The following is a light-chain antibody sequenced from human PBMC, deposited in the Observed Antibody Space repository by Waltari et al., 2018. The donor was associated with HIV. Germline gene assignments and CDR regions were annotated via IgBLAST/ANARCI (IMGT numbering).Light chain of an antibody. CDR3: QQTNSLPIT. J-gene: IGKJ5*01. V-gene: IGKV1D-12*01. Sequence: IQMTQFHSSVSASVVDRVTLTCRATQGIANWVAWYQQKPGKDPKLLIHGASILQEGVPSRFSGSGSGTFFTLTINSLQPEDFATYFCQQTNSLPITFGQGTRLDSK. CDR2: GAS. CDR1: QGIANW.